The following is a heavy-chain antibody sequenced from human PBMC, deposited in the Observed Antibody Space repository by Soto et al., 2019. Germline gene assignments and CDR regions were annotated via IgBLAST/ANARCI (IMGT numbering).Heavy chain of an antibody. CDR2: ISGSGGST. V-gene: IGHV3-23*01. CDR1: GFTFSSYA. D-gene: IGHD2-8*01. CDR3: AKDRAHCTNGVCPSLNYYYYGMDV. Sequence: GESLKISCAASGFTFSSYAMSWVRQAPGKGLEWVSAISGSGGSTYYADSVKGRFTISRDNSKNTLYLQMNSLRAEDTAVYYCAKDRAHCTNGVCPSLNYYYYGMDVWGQGTTVTVSS. J-gene: IGHJ6*02.